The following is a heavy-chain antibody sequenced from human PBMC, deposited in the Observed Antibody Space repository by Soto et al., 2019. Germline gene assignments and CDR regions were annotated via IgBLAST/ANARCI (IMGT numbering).Heavy chain of an antibody. CDR2: INPSGGST. CDR3: ARDRAYCGGDCFEPDAFDI. Sequence: ASVKVSRKASGYTFTSYYMHWVRQAPGQGLEWMGIINPSGGSTSYAQKFQGRVTMTRDTSTSTVYMELSSLRSEDTAVYYCARDRAYCGGDCFEPDAFDIWGQGTMVTV. J-gene: IGHJ3*02. D-gene: IGHD2-21*02. V-gene: IGHV1-46*01. CDR1: GYTFTSYY.